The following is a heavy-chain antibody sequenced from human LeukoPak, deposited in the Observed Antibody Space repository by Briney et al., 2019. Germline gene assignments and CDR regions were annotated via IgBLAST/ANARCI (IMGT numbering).Heavy chain of an antibody. J-gene: IGHJ6*03. CDR3: ARVPAAPWGYYYYMDV. D-gene: IGHD2-2*01. CDR2: INPNSGGT. Sequence: GASVKVSCKASGGTFSSYAISWVRQAPGRGLEWMGWINPNSGGTNYAQKFQGRVTMTRDTSISTAYMELSRLRSDDTAVYYCARVPAAPWGYYYYMDVWGKGTTVTVSS. CDR1: GGTFSSYA. V-gene: IGHV1-2*02.